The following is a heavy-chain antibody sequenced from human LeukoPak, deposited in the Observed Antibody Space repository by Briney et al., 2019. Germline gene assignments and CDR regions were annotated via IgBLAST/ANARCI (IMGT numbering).Heavy chain of an antibody. Sequence: PGGSLRLSCAASGFTYNNYGMHWVRQAPGKGLEWVTFISYDGSDKSYADSVKGRFIISRDNSKKTLYLQMNSLTAGDTAVYYCAKDVSTGWSFDSWGQGTLVTVSS. J-gene: IGHJ4*02. CDR2: ISYDGSDK. CDR1: GFTYNNYG. D-gene: IGHD6-19*01. V-gene: IGHV3-30*02. CDR3: AKDVSTGWSFDS.